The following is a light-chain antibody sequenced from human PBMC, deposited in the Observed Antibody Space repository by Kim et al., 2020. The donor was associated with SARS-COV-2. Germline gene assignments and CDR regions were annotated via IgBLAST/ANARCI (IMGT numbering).Light chain of an antibody. CDR2: DVS. CDR1: SSDVGGYNY. J-gene: IGLJ3*02. V-gene: IGLV2-14*04. Sequence: GPSFTIACTVTSSDVGGYNYVSWYQQHPGKAPKLMIYDVSKRPSGVSNRFSGSKSGNTASLTISGLQAEDEADYYCSSYTSSSTRVFGGGTQLTVL. CDR3: SSYTSSSTRV.